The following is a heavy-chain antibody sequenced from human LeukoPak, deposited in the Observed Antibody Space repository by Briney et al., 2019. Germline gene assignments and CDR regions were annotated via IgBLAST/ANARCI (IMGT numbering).Heavy chain of an antibody. Sequence: PSETLSLTCAVYGGSFSGYYWSWIRQPPGKGLEWIGEINHSGSTNYNPSLKSRVTISVDTSKNQFSLKLSSVTAADTAVYYCVRGHDFWSGYRTSYYFDYWGQGTLVTVSS. V-gene: IGHV4-34*01. CDR1: GGSFSGYY. CDR3: VRGHDFWSGYRTSYYFDY. D-gene: IGHD3-3*01. J-gene: IGHJ4*02. CDR2: INHSGST.